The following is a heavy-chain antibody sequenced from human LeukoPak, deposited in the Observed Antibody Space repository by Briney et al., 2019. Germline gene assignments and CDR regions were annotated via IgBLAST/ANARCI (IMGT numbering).Heavy chain of an antibody. J-gene: IGHJ4*02. CDR2: ISGNGTT. D-gene: IGHD3-22*01. CDR1: GFPFRRYA. Sequence: GGSLRLSCTASGFPFRRYAMTWVRQAPGKGLQWVSAISGNGTTFYADFVKGRFTVSRDNSKNTLYLQIDSLRTENTATYFCSKEGAPPMIPSDYWGKGPRVTVS. CDR3: SKEGAPPMIPSDY. V-gene: IGHV3-23*01.